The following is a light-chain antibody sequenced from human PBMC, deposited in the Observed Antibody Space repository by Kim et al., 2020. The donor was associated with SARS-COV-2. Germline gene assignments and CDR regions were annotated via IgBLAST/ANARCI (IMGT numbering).Light chain of an antibody. CDR2: GAS. J-gene: IGKJ2*01. CDR1: QSVSNN. CDR3: QQYNNWPPYT. V-gene: IGKV3-15*01. Sequence: EIVMTQSPATLSVSPGERATLSCRASQSVSNNLAWYQQKPGHAPRLLLYGASTRATGIPARFSGSGSGTEFTLTISSLQSEDFAVYYCQQYNNWPPYTFGRGTKLEI.